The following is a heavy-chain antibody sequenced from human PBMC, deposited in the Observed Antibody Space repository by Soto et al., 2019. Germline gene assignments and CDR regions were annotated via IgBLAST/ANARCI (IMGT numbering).Heavy chain of an antibody. Sequence: EVQLVESGGGPVQPGGSLRISCAASGFTFSSYWMSWVRQVPGKGLVWVSRIIGDGSVTNYADSVKGRFTISRDNAKNTLYLQMNSLRAEDTAVYYCAKVPWTDSWGQGTLVTVSS. J-gene: IGHJ4*02. D-gene: IGHD2-2*01. CDR2: IIGDGSVT. CDR3: AKVPWTDS. CDR1: GFTFSSYW. V-gene: IGHV3-74*01.